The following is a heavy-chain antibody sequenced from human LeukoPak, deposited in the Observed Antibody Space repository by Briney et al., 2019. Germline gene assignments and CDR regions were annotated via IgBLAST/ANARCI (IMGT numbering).Heavy chain of an antibody. J-gene: IGHJ4*02. D-gene: IGHD3-22*01. CDR1: GFTFSSYS. CDR2: ISGSGGST. Sequence: GGSLRLSCAASGFTFSSYSMNWVRQAPGKGLEWVSAISGSGGSTYYADSVKGRFTISRDNSKNTLYLQMNSLRAEDAAVYYCAKGYDSSGFDYWGQGTLVTVSS. CDR3: AKGYDSSGFDY. V-gene: IGHV3-23*01.